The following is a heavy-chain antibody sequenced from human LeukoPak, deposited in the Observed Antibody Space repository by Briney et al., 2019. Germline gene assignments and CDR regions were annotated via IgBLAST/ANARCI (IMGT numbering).Heavy chain of an antibody. V-gene: IGHV3-48*03. J-gene: IGHJ4*02. Sequence: GGSLRLSCAASGFTFSSYEMKWVRQAPGKGLEWFSYISSSGSTIYYADSVKGRFTISRDNAKNSLYLQMNSLRAEDTAVYYCARLNDYIDYWGQGPLVTVSS. CDR2: ISSSGSTI. CDR1: GFTFSSYE. D-gene: IGHD2-8*01. CDR3: ARLNDYIDY.